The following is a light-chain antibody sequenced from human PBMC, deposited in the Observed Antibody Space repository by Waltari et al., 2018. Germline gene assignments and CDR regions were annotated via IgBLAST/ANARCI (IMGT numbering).Light chain of an antibody. V-gene: IGKV3-11*01. CDR3: QQRSNWPPWT. CDR2: DAS. Sequence: EIVFTQSPATLSFSPGETATLSCRASQSVSSYLASYQQKPGQAPRLLIYDASNRATGIPARFSGSGSGTDFTLTISSLEPEDFAVYYCQQRSNWPPWTFGQGTKVEIK. CDR1: QSVSSY. J-gene: IGKJ1*01.